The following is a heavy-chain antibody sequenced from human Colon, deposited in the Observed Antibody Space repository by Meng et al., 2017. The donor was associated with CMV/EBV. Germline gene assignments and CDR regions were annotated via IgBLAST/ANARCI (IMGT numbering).Heavy chain of an antibody. J-gene: IGHJ4*02. V-gene: IGHV3-23*01. CDR2: ISGSGGTT. CDR3: AKGDISGWFYFDY. CDR1: GFTFSSSYA. D-gene: IGHD6-19*01. Sequence: GGSLRLSCAASGFTFSSSYAMSWVRPAPGKGLEWVSTISGSGGTTHYADSAKGRFTISRDNSKNTLYLQMNSLRVEDTAVYYCAKGDISGWFYFDYWGQGTLVTVSS.